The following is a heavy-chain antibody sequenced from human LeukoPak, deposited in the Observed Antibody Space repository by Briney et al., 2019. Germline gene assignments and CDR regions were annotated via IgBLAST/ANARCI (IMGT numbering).Heavy chain of an antibody. CDR2: ISDSGAST. V-gene: IGHV3-23*01. Sequence: GGSLRLSCAASGFSFNSYAMCWVRQAPGKGLEWVSAISDSGASTYYADSVKGRFTISRDNSKNTLYLQMDSLRAEDTAVYYCAKGNSRYYYECWGQGTLVTVSS. CDR1: GFSFNSYA. CDR3: AKGNSRYYYEC. D-gene: IGHD3-22*01. J-gene: IGHJ4*02.